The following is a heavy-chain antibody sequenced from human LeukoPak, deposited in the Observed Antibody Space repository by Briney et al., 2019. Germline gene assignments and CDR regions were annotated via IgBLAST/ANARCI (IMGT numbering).Heavy chain of an antibody. Sequence: ASVKVSCKASGGTFSSYAISRVRQAPGQGLEWMGRIIPILGIANYAQKFQGRVTITADKSTSTAYMELSSLRSEDTAVYYCARNVPGYSGYDLWWFDPWGQGTLVTVSS. D-gene: IGHD5-12*01. J-gene: IGHJ5*02. V-gene: IGHV1-69*04. CDR1: GGTFSSYA. CDR2: IIPILGIA. CDR3: ARNVPGYSGYDLWWFDP.